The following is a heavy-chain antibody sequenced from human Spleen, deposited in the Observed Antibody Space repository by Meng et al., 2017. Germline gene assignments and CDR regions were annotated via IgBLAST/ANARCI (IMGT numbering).Heavy chain of an antibody. J-gene: IGHJ4*02. V-gene: IGHV3-30*04. CDR2: ISYDGSNK. Sequence: GGSLRLSCAASGFTFSSYAMHWVRQAPGKGLEWVAVISYDGSNKYYADSVKGRFTISRDNSKNTLYLQMNSLRAEDTAVYYCAKVGAVGTMIVVVITHWGQGTLVTVSS. CDR3: AKVGAVGTMIVVVITH. D-gene: IGHD3-22*01. CDR1: GFTFSSYA.